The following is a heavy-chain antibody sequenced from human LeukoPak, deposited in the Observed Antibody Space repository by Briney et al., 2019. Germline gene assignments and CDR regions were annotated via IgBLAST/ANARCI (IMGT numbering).Heavy chain of an antibody. V-gene: IGHV3-11*04. Sequence: GGSLRLSCAASGFTFSDSYMTWIRQAPAKGLEWVSYITTSGSTIYADSLNGRFAISRDNAKNSLYLQMNSLRAEDTAVYYCAREDNSNWNIDYWGQGTLVTVFS. CDR3: AREDNSNWNIDY. CDR1: GFTFSDSY. D-gene: IGHD1-1*01. J-gene: IGHJ4*02. CDR2: ITTSGSTI.